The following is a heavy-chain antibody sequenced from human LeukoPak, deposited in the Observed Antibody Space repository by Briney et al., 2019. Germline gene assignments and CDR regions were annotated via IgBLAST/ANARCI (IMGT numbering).Heavy chain of an antibody. J-gene: IGHJ6*04. CDR3: AELGITMIGGV. CDR1: GFIFSSYA. Sequence: GGSLRLSCAASGFIFSSYAMHWVRQAPGKGLEYVSAISGDGGTTYYANSVKGRFTISRDNAKNSLYLQMNSLRAEDTAVYYCAELGITMIGGVWGKGTTVTISS. CDR2: ISGDGGTT. V-gene: IGHV3-64*01. D-gene: IGHD3-10*02.